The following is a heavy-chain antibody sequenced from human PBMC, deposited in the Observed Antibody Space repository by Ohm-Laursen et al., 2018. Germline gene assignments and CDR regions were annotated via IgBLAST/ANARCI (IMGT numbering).Heavy chain of an antibody. V-gene: IGHV4-59*01. CDR3: ARWPSGSLRGFDY. J-gene: IGHJ4*02. CDR2: VYYSGIT. CDR1: GGSISPYY. Sequence: SETLSLTCTVSGGSISPYYWTWIRQPPGKGLEWIAYVYYSGITNYNPSLKSRVTISVDTSKNQFSLKLSSVTAADTAVYYCARWPSGSLRGFDYWGQGTLVTVSS. D-gene: IGHD1-26*01.